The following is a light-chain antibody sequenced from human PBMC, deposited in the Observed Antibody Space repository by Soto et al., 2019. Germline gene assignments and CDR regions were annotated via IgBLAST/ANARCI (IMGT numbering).Light chain of an antibody. J-gene: IGKJ1*01. Sequence: EIVLTQSPCTLSLSPGERATLSCRASQSVNNNYVAWYQQRPGQAHRLLIFAASSRATGIPDRFSGSGSGTDFTLTISRLEPEDFAVYFCQQYGRSPRTFGQGTKVQIK. V-gene: IGKV3-20*01. CDR3: QQYGRSPRT. CDR1: QSVNNNY. CDR2: AAS.